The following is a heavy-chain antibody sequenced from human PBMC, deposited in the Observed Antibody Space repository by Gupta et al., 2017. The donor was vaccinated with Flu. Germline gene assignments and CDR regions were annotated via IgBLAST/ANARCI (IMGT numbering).Heavy chain of an antibody. Sequence: EMQLLESGGGLVQPGGSLRLSCAASGFTFSRSYLQWVRQAPGKGLGWVSRINPDGSSTTYAESVKGRFTISRDNAKNTLYLQMNSLGDDDTAVYYCATVTSGCWGQGTLVTVSS. D-gene: IGHD4-17*01. J-gene: IGHJ4*02. CDR1: GFTFSRSY. CDR3: ATVTSGC. V-gene: IGHV3-74*03. CDR2: INPDGSST.